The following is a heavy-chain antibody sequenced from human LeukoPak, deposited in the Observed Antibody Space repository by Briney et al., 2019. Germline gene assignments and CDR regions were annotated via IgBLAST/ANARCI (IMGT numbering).Heavy chain of an antibody. V-gene: IGHV4-39*07. CDR1: GGSISSSTYY. CDR2: INYSGST. D-gene: IGHD6-6*01. CDR3: ARGGAARLHFQN. J-gene: IGHJ1*01. Sequence: SETLSLTCTVSGGSISSSTYYWGWIRQPPGKGLEWIGSINYSGSTHYNPSLKSRVTISVDTSKNQFSLNLNSVTAADTAVYYCARGGAARLHFQNWGQGTLVTVSS.